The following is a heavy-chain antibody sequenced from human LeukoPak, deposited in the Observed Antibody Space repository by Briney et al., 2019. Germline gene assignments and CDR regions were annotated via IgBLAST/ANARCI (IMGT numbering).Heavy chain of an antibody. D-gene: IGHD3-10*01. CDR3: ARETYYYGSGSYWTNNWFDP. V-gene: IGHV1-8*01. J-gene: IGHJ5*02. CDR2: MNPNSGNT. Sequence: GASVKVSCKASGYTFTSYDINWVRQATGQGLEWMGWMNPNSGNTGYAQKFQRRVTMTRNTSISTAYMELSSLRSEDTAVYYCARETYYYGSGSYWTNNWFDPWGQGTLVTVSS. CDR1: GYTFTSYD.